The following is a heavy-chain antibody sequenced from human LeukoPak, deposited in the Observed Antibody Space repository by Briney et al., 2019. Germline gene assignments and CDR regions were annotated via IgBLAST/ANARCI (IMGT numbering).Heavy chain of an antibody. V-gene: IGHV3-74*01. CDR2: INSDGSST. CDR1: GFTFSSYW. Sequence: GGSLRLSCAASGFTFSSYWMHWVRQAPGKGLVWVSRINSDGSSTSYADSVKGRFTISRDNSKNTVYLQMSSLRVEDTAIYYCAREGQYCSSSACQFDYWGQGTLVTVSS. D-gene: IGHD2-2*01. J-gene: IGHJ4*02. CDR3: AREGQYCSSSACQFDY.